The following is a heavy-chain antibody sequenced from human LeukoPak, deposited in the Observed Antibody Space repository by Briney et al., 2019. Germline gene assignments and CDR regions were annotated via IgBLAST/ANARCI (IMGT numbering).Heavy chain of an antibody. CDR3: ARAHLAVAGTD. CDR1: GFTLSSYW. Sequence: GGSLRLSCAASGFTLSSYWMHWVRQAPGKGLLWVSRINSDGSYTSYADSVKGRFTISRDSAKNTLYLQMNSLRAEDTAVYYCARAHLAVAGTDWGRGTLVTVSS. J-gene: IGHJ4*02. CDR2: INSDGSYT. D-gene: IGHD6-19*01. V-gene: IGHV3-74*01.